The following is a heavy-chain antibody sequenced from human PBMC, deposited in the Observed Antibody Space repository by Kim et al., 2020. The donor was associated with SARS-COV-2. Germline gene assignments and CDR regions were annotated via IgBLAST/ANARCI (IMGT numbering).Heavy chain of an antibody. V-gene: IGHV3-7*03. CDR3: ARSFLYDYVWGSYRPGAFDI. D-gene: IGHD3-16*02. J-gene: IGHJ3*02. Sequence: GGSLRLSCAASGFTFSSYWMSWVRQAPGKGLEWVANIKQDGSEKYYVDSVKGRFTISRDNAKNSLYLQMNSLRAEDTAVYYCARSFLYDYVWGSYRPGAFDIWGQGTMVTVSS. CDR2: IKQDGSEK. CDR1: GFTFSSYW.